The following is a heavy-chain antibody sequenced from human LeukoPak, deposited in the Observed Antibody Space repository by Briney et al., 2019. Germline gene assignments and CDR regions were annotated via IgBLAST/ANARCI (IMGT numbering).Heavy chain of an antibody. CDR1: GFTFSSYG. J-gene: IGHJ6*02. D-gene: IGHD3-3*01. CDR2: IWYDGSNK. CDR3: ARDSDYDFWSGYYTGMDV. V-gene: IGHV3-33*01. Sequence: PGRSLRLSCAASGFTFSSYGMHWVRQAPGKGLEWVAVIWYDGSNKYYADSVKGRFTISRDNSKNTMYLQMNSLRAEDTAVYYCARDSDYDFWSGYYTGMDVWGQGTTVTVSS.